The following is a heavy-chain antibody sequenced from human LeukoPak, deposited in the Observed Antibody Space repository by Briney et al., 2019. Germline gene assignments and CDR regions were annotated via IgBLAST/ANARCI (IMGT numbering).Heavy chain of an antibody. D-gene: IGHD2-15*01. V-gene: IGHV3-23*01. CDR3: AKDTSAWWYHRAYMNV. CDR2: ISGSGDKT. J-gene: IGHJ6*03. CDR1: GFTFSDYA. Sequence: GESLRLSCAASGFTFSDYAMSWVRQAPGGGLEWVSAISGSGDKTFHADSVKGRFTTSRDNSKNTLSLQMSSPRVEDSAVYFCAKDTSAWWYHRAYMNVWGTGATVTVSS.